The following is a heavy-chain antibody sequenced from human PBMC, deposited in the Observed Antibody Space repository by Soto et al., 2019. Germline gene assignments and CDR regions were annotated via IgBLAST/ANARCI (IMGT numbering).Heavy chain of an antibody. Sequence: EVQLVESGGGLVQPGGSLRLSCAASGFTFSSYEMNWVRQAPGKGLEWVSYISSSGSTIYYADSVKGRFTISRDNAKNALYLQMNSLRAEDTAVYYCARVKQQLGDYWGQGTLVTVSS. CDR3: ARVKQQLGDY. V-gene: IGHV3-48*03. D-gene: IGHD6-13*01. CDR2: ISSSGSTI. J-gene: IGHJ4*02. CDR1: GFTFSSYE.